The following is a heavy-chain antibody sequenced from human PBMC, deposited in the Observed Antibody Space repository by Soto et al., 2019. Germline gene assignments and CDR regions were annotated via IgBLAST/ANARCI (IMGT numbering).Heavy chain of an antibody. J-gene: IGHJ5*02. D-gene: IGHD3-10*01. CDR3: VTPGSYSGGT. CDR2: IDQDGSAT. Sequence: VQLVESGGALVQPGGSLRLSCAASGLVFKTYWVEWVRLAPGKGLEWVASIDQDGSATYYADSVKGRFTISRDNAADSAHLHMNSLRVGDTAIYYCVTPGSYSGGTWGQGTLVTVTS. CDR1: GLVFKTYW. V-gene: IGHV3-7*03.